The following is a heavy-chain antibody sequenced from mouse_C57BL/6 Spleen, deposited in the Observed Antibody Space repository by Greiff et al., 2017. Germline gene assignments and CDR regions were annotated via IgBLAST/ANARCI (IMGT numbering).Heavy chain of an antibody. CDR3: ARDNGSSPWFAY. Sequence: EVQLVESGGGLVKPGGSLKLSCAASGFTFSSYAMSWVRQTPEKRLEWVATISDGGSYTYYPDNVKGRFTISRDNAKNNLYLQMSHLKSEDTAMYYCARDNGSSPWFAYWGQGTLVTVSA. V-gene: IGHV5-4*01. D-gene: IGHD1-1*01. CDR2: ISDGGSYT. J-gene: IGHJ3*01. CDR1: GFTFSSYA.